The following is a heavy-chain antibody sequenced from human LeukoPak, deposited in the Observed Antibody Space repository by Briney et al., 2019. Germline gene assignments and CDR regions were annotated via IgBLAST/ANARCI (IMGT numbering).Heavy chain of an antibody. CDR2: INPNSGGT. CDR3: ARGDPSGSYGGDWFDP. J-gene: IGHJ5*02. Sequence: ASVKVSCKASGYTFTGYYMHWVRQAPGQGLEWMGWINPNSGGTNYAQRFQGRVTMTRDTSISTAYMELCRLRSDDTAVYYCARGDPSGSYGGDWFDPWGQGTLVTVSS. CDR1: GYTFTGYY. V-gene: IGHV1-2*02. D-gene: IGHD1-26*01.